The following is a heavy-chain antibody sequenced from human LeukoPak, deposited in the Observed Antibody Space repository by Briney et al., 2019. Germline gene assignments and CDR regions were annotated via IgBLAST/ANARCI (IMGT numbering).Heavy chain of an antibody. J-gene: IGHJ4*02. D-gene: IGHD4-11*01. CDR1: GFTFTCCW. V-gene: IGHV3-7*01. CDR2: IKQDGGEK. Sequence: PGGSLRLSCAASGFTFTCCWMSWVRQTPGKGLEWVASIKQDGGEKFYADSVKGRFTISRDNAKNSLYLQLNSLRAEDTAVYYCARVPGVTSYFYSWGQGMLGTVSS. CDR3: ARVPGVTSYFYS.